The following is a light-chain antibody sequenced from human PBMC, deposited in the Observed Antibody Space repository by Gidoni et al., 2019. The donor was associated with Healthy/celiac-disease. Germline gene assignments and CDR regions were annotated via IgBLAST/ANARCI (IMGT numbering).Light chain of an antibody. J-gene: IGLJ2*01. V-gene: IGLV2-23*02. CDR3: CSYAGSHVV. CDR2: EVS. Sequence: QYALTQPASVSGSPGQSITISCTGTSSDVGSDNLVSWYQQHQGKAPKLMIYEVSKRPSGVSNRFSGSKSGNTASLTISGLQAEDEADYYCCSYAGSHVVFGGGTKLTVL. CDR1: SSDVGSDNL.